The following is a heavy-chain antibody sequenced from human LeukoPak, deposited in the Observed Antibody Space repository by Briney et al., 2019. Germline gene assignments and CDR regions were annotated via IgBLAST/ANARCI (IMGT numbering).Heavy chain of an antibody. CDR2: IGGGGLDT. D-gene: IGHD3-10*01. V-gene: IGHV3-23*01. Sequence: QPGGSLRLSCAGSGFTFRTYAMSWVRQAPGKGLEWVSVIGGGGLDTYYADSVKGRFTISRDNSKNTLYLQMNSLRAEDTAVYYCAKDANWVTMVRGPTGPFDYWGQGTLVTVSS. CDR3: AKDANWVTMVRGPTGPFDY. J-gene: IGHJ4*02. CDR1: GFTFRTYA.